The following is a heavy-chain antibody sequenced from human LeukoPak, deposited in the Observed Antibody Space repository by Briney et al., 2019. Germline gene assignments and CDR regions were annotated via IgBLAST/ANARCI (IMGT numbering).Heavy chain of an antibody. CDR3: ARGDYGASYWFDP. CDR2: INHSGST. V-gene: IGHV4-34*01. Sequence: PSETLPLTCAVYGGSFSGYYWSWIRQPPGKGLEWIGEINHSGSTNYNPSLKSRVTISVGTSKNQFSLKLSSVTAADTAVYYCARGDYGASYWFDPWGQGTLVTVSS. D-gene: IGHD4-17*01. CDR1: GGSFSGYY. J-gene: IGHJ5*02.